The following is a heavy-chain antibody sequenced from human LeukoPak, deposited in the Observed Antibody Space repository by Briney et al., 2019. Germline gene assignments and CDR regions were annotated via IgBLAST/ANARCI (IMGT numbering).Heavy chain of an antibody. J-gene: IGHJ3*02. CDR2: ISGSGGST. Sequence: GGSLRLSCAASAFTFTSYAMSWVRQAPGKGLEWVSAISGSGGSTYYADSVKGRFTISRDNSKNTLYLQMNSLRAEDTAVYYCARGRVSSGYYAAFDIWGQGTMVTVSS. V-gene: IGHV3-23*01. D-gene: IGHD3-22*01. CDR3: ARGRVSSGYYAAFDI. CDR1: AFTFTSYA.